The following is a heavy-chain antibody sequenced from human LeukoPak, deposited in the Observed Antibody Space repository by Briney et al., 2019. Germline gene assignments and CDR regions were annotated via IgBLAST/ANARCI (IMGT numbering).Heavy chain of an antibody. CDR2: IFPSGNT. Sequence: SETLSLTCTVSGGSISNDYWSWIRQPAGKGLEWIGRIFPSGNTNYNPSLRSRITMSVDTAKNQFSLELTSVTAADTAVYYCARDQGEGNTSGWYWYFDLWGRGTLLTVSS. D-gene: IGHD6-19*01. CDR1: GGSISNDY. V-gene: IGHV4-4*07. CDR3: ARDQGEGNTSGWYWYFDL. J-gene: IGHJ2*01.